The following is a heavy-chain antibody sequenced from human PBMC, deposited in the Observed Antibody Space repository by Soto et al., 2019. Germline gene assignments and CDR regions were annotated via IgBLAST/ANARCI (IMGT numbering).Heavy chain of an antibody. J-gene: IGHJ6*03. Sequence: QVQLQESGPGLVKPSGTLSLTCAVSSGSISSSNWWSWVRQPPGKGLEWIGEIYHSGSTNYNPSLKSRVPISVDKSKNQFSLKLSSVTAADTAVYYCARSFLGYCSGGSCYHYYYYYYMDVWGKGTTVTVSS. CDR1: SGSISSSNW. V-gene: IGHV4-4*02. D-gene: IGHD2-15*01. CDR3: ARSFLGYCSGGSCYHYYYYYYMDV. CDR2: IYHSGST.